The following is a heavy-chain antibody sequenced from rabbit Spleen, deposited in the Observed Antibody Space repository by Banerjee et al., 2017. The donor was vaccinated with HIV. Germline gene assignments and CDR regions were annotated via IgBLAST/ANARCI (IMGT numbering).Heavy chain of an antibody. CDR3: TRDKRGVDGSGYGNYDL. J-gene: IGHJ4*01. CDR2: IYTGSDTT. Sequence: QEQLVESGGGLVQPEGSLTLTCTASGFSFSSSYYMYWVRQAPGKGLEWIGCIYTGSDTTWYASWAKGRFTISKTSSTTVTLQMTSLTAADTATYFCTRDKRGVDGSGYGNYDLWGPGTLVTVS. D-gene: IGHD1-1*01. V-gene: IGHV1S45*01. CDR1: GFSFSSSYY.